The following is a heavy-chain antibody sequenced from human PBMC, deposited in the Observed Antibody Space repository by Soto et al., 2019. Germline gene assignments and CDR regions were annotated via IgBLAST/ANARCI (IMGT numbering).Heavy chain of an antibody. Sequence: GGSLRLSCAASGFTFSSYAMSWVRQAPGKGLEWVSAISGSGGSTYYADSVKGRFTISRDNSKNTLYLQMNSLRAEDTAVYYCAKDPVDSGSYGTTNNWGQGTLVTVSS. CDR2: ISGSGGST. CDR3: AKDPVDSGSYGTTNN. D-gene: IGHD1-26*01. V-gene: IGHV3-23*01. CDR1: GFTFSSYA. J-gene: IGHJ4*02.